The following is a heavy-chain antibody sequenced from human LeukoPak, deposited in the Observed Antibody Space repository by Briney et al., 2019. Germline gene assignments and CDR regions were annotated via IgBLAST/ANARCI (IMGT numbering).Heavy chain of an antibody. CDR3: ARDRGSGWHTFDY. D-gene: IGHD6-19*01. V-gene: IGHV3-21*01. CDR1: GFTFSSYY. Sequence: GGSLRLSCAASGFTFSSYYMNWVRQAPGKGLEWVSSISSSSSYMFYADSVKGRFTISRDNAENSLYLQMNSLRAADTAVYYCARDRGSGWHTFDYWGQGTLVTVSS. J-gene: IGHJ4*02. CDR2: ISSSSSYM.